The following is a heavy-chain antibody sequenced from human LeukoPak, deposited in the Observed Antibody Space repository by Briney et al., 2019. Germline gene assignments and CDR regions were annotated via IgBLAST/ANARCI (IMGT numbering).Heavy chain of an antibody. V-gene: IGHV3-23*01. Sequence: GGSLRLSCAASKFIFSSYWMSWVRQAPGKGLEWVSAISGSGGSTYYADSVKGRFTISRDNSKNTLYLQMNSLRAEDTAVYYCAKDPQDIITIFGVVTYGFDYWGQGTLVTVSS. D-gene: IGHD3-3*01. CDR3: AKDPQDIITIFGVVTYGFDY. J-gene: IGHJ4*02. CDR1: KFIFSSYW. CDR2: ISGSGGST.